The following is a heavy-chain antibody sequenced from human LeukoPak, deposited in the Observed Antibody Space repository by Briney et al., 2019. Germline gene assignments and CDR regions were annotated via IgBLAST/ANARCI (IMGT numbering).Heavy chain of an antibody. Sequence: ASVKVSCKASGYTFTSYYIHWVRQAPGQGLEWMGVINPSGGSTTYAQKFQGRVTVTRDTSTSTVYMELSSLRSEDTAVYYCARLVGATLPYFDYWGQGTLVTVSS. J-gene: IGHJ4*02. CDR2: INPSGGST. CDR1: GYTFTSYY. CDR3: ARLVGATLPYFDY. V-gene: IGHV1-46*01. D-gene: IGHD1-26*01.